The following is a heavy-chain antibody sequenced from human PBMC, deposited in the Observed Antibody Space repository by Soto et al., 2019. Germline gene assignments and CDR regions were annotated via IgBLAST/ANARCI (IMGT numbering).Heavy chain of an antibody. Sequence: PGESLKISCKASGYSFSFYWIGWVRQMPGKGLEWMAIMYPDDSDIRYSPSFEAHVTSSADKSTSTAFLQWSSLKASDTAMYYCATAYVYDFENSNYYRDAWDIWGQGTLVTV. D-gene: IGHD3-22*01. CDR1: GYSFSFYW. CDR2: MYPDDSDI. V-gene: IGHV5-51*01. J-gene: IGHJ3*02. CDR3: ATAYVYDFENSNYYRDAWDI.